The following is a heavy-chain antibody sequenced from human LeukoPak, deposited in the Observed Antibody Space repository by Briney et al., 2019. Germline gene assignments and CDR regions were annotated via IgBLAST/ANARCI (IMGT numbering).Heavy chain of an antibody. CDR3: ARDASYGYGYYYYMDV. Sequence: GGSLRLSCAASGFTFSSYAMHWVRQAPGKGLEWVAVISYDGSNKYYADSVKGRFTISRDNSKNTLYLQMNSLRAEDTAVYYCARDASYGYGYYYYMDVWGKGTTVTVSS. CDR1: GFTFSSYA. J-gene: IGHJ6*03. CDR2: ISYDGSNK. D-gene: IGHD5-18*01. V-gene: IGHV3-30*04.